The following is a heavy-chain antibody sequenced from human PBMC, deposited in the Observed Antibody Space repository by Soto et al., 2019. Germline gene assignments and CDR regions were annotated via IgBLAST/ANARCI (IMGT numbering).Heavy chain of an antibody. CDR1: GGTFSSYA. J-gene: IGHJ5*02. D-gene: IGHD3-22*01. V-gene: IGHV1-69*01. CDR3: ARRSGYYPRFNNWFDP. CDR2: IIPIFGTA. Sequence: QVQLVQSGAEVKKPGSSVKVSCKASGGTFSSYAISWVRQAPGQGLEWMGGIIPIFGTANYAQKFQGRVTITADESTSTAYMELSILRSEDTAVYYCARRSGYYPRFNNWFDPWGQGTLVTVSS.